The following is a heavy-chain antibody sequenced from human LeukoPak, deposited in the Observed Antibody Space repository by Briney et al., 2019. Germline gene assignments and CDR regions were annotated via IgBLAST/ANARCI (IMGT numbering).Heavy chain of an antibody. J-gene: IGHJ6*02. V-gene: IGHV3-30-3*01. CDR1: GFTFSSYA. D-gene: IGHD2-21*02. CDR3: ARDPRKDCGGDCYYYYGMDV. Sequence: PGGSLRLSCAASGFTFSSYAMHWVRQAPGKGLEWVAVISYDGSNKYYADSVKGRFTISRDNSKNTLYLQMNSLRAEDTAVYYCARDPRKDCGGDCYYYYGMDVWGQGTTVTVSS. CDR2: ISYDGSNK.